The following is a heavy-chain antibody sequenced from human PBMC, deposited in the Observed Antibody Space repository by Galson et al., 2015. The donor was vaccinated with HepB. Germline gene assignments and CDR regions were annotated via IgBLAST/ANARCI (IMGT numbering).Heavy chain of an antibody. J-gene: IGHJ5*02. D-gene: IGHD5-18*01. CDR2: IYYSGST. V-gene: IGHV4-59*01. CDR3: ARVHSSISASHWFDP. CDR1: GGSISSYY. Sequence: ETLSLTCTVSGGSISSYYWSWIRQPPGKGLEWIGYIYYSGSTNYNPSLKSRVTISVDTSKNQFSLKLSSVTAADTAVYYCARVHSSISASHWFDPWGQGTLVTVSS.